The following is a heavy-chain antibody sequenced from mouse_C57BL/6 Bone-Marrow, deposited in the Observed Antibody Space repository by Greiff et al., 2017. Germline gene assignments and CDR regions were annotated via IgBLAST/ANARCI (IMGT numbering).Heavy chain of an antibody. CDR3: AITTVVGPNWGFYAMDY. J-gene: IGHJ4*01. Sequence: VQLQQPGAELVKPGASVKLSCKASGYTFTSYWMHWVKQRPGQGLEWIGMIHPNSGSTNYNEKFKSKATLTVDKSSSTAYMQLSSLTSEDSAVYYCAITTVVGPNWGFYAMDYWGQGTSVTVSS. CDR1: GYTFTSYW. V-gene: IGHV1-64*01. CDR2: IHPNSGST. D-gene: IGHD1-1*01.